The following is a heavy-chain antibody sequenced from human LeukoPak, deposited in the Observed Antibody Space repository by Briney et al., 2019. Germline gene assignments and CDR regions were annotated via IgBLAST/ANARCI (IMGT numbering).Heavy chain of an antibody. D-gene: IGHD3-16*02. Sequence: GGSLRLSCAASGFTFSSYAMSSVRQAPGKGLEWVSAISCSGGSTYYAASVKGRFTSTRDNAKNTLYLQMNSLRAEDTAVYYCAKDTFIMITFGGVIVEPRDDYWGQGTLVTVCS. CDR3: AKDTFIMITFGGVIVEPRDDY. V-gene: IGHV3-23*01. CDR2: ISCSGGST. CDR1: GFTFSSYA. J-gene: IGHJ4*02.